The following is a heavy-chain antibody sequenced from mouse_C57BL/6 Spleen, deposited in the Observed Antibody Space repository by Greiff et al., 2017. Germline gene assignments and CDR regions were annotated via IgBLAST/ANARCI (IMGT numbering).Heavy chain of an antibody. J-gene: IGHJ1*03. D-gene: IGHD2-5*01. Sequence: EVKLVESGEGLVKPGGSLKLSCAASGFTFSSYAMSWVRQTPEKRLEWVAYISSGGDYIYYADTVKGRFTISRDNARNTLYLQMSSLKSEDTAMYYCTTAYYSNYRYFDVWGTGTTVTVSS. CDR3: TTAYYSNYRYFDV. CDR2: ISSGGDYI. V-gene: IGHV5-9-1*02. CDR1: GFTFSSYA.